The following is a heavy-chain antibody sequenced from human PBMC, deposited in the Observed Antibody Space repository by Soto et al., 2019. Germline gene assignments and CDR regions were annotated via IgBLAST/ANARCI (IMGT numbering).Heavy chain of an antibody. CDR1: GFTFSSYG. V-gene: IGHV3-30*03. CDR2: ISYDGSNK. CDR3: ARGGIAAADLEEAWFDP. J-gene: IGHJ5*02. D-gene: IGHD6-13*01. Sequence: GGSLRLSCAASGFTFSSYGMHWVRQAPGKGLEWVAVISYDGSNKYYADSVKGRLTISRDNSKNTLYLQMNSLRAEDTAVYYWARGGIAAADLEEAWFDPWGQGTLVTVSS.